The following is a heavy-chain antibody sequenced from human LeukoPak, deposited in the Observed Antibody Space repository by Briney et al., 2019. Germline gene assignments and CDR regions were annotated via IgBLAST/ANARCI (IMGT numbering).Heavy chain of an antibody. CDR2: INPNSGGT. CDR1: GGTFSSYA. J-gene: IGHJ3*02. CDR3: ARRPNQYYYDSSGYRGAFDI. Sequence: VASVKVSCKASGGTFSSYAISWVRQAPGQGLEWMGRINPNSGGTNYAQKFQGRVTMTRDTSISTAYMELSRLRSDDTAVYYCARRPNQYYYDSSGYRGAFDIWGQGTMVTVSS. V-gene: IGHV1-2*06. D-gene: IGHD3-22*01.